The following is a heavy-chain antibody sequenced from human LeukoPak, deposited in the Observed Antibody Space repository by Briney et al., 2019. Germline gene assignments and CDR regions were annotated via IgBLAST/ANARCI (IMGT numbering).Heavy chain of an antibody. CDR3: ARGQHDYGDYRWFDP. D-gene: IGHD4-17*01. CDR1: GGTFSIYA. CDR2: IIPIFGTA. V-gene: IGHV1-69*13. J-gene: IGHJ5*02. Sequence: ASVKVSCKASGGTFSIYAIRWVRQAPGQGLEWMGGIIPIFGTANYAQKFQGRVTITADESTSTAYMELSSLRSEDTAVYYCARGQHDYGDYRWFDPWGQRTLVTVSS.